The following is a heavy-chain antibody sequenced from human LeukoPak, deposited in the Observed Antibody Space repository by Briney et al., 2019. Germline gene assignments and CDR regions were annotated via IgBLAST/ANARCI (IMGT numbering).Heavy chain of an antibody. CDR3: ARAGADYYYGMDV. CDR1: GGTFSSYT. CDR2: IIPIFGTT. D-gene: IGHD1-14*01. J-gene: IGHJ6*02. Sequence: SVKVSCKTSGGTFSSYTITWVRQAPGQGLEWMGGIIPIFGTTNYAQKFQGRVTITADESTSTAYMELSSLRSEDTAVYYCARAGADYYYGMDVWGQGTTVTVSS. V-gene: IGHV1-69*01.